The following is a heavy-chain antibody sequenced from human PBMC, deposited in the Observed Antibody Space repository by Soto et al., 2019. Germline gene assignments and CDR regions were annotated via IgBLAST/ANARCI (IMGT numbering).Heavy chain of an antibody. CDR3: ARVGSSGAFDI. D-gene: IGHD3-10*01. CDR1: GGSISSYY. Sequence: SETLSLTCTVSGGSISSYYWSWIRQPPGKGLEWIGHIYYSGSTNYNPSLKSRVTISVDTSKNQFSLKLSSVTAADTAVYYCARVGSSGAFDIWGQGTMVTVSS. V-gene: IGHV4-59*01. CDR2: IYYSGST. J-gene: IGHJ3*02.